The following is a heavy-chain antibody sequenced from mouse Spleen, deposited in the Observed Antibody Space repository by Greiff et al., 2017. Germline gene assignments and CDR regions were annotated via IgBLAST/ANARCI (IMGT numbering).Heavy chain of an antibody. V-gene: IGHV5-16*01. J-gene: IGHJ2*01. Sequence: LVESEGGLVQPGSSMKLSCTASGFTFSDYYMAWVRQVPEKGLEWVANINYDGSSTYYLDSLKSRFIISRDNAKNILYLQMSSLKSEDTATYYCARGGANWCFDYWGQGTTLTVSS. CDR3: ARGGANWCFDY. CDR2: INYDGSST. D-gene: IGHD4-1*01. CDR1: GFTFSDYY.